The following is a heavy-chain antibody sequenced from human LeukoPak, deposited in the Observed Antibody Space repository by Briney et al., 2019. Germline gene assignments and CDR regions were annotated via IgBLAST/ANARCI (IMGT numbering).Heavy chain of an antibody. CDR3: ARDPINIATAGKGFDY. J-gene: IGHJ4*02. Sequence: GGSLRLSCRASGFSFRNYAMHWVRQAPGMGLEWVADIFSEGSHKYYADSVKGRFTISRDDSRNTLYLEMNSLRADDTALYYCARDPINIATAGKGFDYWGQGTLVTVSS. CDR2: IFSEGSHK. CDR1: GFSFRNYA. V-gene: IGHV3-30*04. D-gene: IGHD6-13*01.